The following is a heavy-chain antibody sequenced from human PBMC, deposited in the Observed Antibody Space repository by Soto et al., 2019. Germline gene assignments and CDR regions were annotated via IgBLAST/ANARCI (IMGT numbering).Heavy chain of an antibody. Sequence: GGSLRLSCAASGFTFRSYSMNWVRQAPGKGLEWVSYISSSNRTINYADSVKGRFIISRDNAKNSLYLQLHSLRDEDTAVYYCARERWPLLQPGMDVWGQGTTVTVSS. CDR2: ISSSNRTI. CDR3: ARERWPLLQPGMDV. J-gene: IGHJ6*02. CDR1: GFTFRSYS. V-gene: IGHV3-48*02. D-gene: IGHD2-15*01.